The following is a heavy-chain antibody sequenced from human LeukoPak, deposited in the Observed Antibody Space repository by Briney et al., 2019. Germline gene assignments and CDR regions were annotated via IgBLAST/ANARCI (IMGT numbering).Heavy chain of an antibody. J-gene: IGHJ4*02. V-gene: IGHV4-59*01. CDR2: IYYSGST. D-gene: IGHD1-26*01. CDR1: GGSISSYY. CDR3: AGYRGIYYSGGYTY. Sequence: SETLSLTCTVSGGSISSYYWNWIRQPPGKGLEWIGYIYYSGSTNYNPSLKSRVTISVDTSKNQFSLKLSSVTAADTAVYYCAGYRGIYYSGGYTYWGQGTLVTVSS.